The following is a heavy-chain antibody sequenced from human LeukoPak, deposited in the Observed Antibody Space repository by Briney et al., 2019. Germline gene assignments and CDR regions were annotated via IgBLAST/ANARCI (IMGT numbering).Heavy chain of an antibody. CDR3: ARSWREYYDILTGYSNLHFDY. Sequence: PSETLSLTCTVSGGSISSYYWSWIRQPPGKGLEWIGYIYYSGGTNYNPSLKSRVTISVDTSKNQFSLKLSSVTAADTAVYYCARSWREYYDILTGYSNLHFDYWGQGTLVTVSS. J-gene: IGHJ4*02. CDR1: GGSISSYY. D-gene: IGHD3-9*01. V-gene: IGHV4-59*01. CDR2: IYYSGGT.